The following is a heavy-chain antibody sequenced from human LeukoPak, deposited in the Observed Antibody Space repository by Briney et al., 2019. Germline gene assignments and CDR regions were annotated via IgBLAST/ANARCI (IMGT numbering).Heavy chain of an antibody. CDR2: IYTSGST. Sequence: SETLSLTCTVSGGSISSYYWSWIRQPPGKGLEWLGYIYTSGSTNYNPSLKSRVTISVDTSKNQFSLKLSSLTAADTAVYYFARHNYPGIAGAFDIWGQGTMVTVSS. CDR1: GGSISSYY. J-gene: IGHJ3*02. CDR3: ARHNYPGIAGAFDI. D-gene: IGHD6-13*01. V-gene: IGHV4-4*09.